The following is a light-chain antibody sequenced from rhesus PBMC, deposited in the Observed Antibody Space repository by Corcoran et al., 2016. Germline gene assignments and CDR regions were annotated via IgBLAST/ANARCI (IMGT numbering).Light chain of an antibody. CDR1: KGITND. J-gene: IGKJ1*01. CDR3: QHYSRTPWT. V-gene: IGKV1-22*01. CDR2: EAS. Sequence: DIQMTQSPSSLSASVGDRVTITCRASKGITNDLAWYQQKPGETPKLLIYEASSLQTGIPSRFSGSGSGTDFTITISRLQSEDFATSYCQHYSRTPWTFGQGTKVEIK.